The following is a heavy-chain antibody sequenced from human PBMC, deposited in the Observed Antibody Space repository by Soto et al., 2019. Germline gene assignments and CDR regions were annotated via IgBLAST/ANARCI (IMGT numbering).Heavy chain of an antibody. CDR2: IYYSGST. Sequence: SETLSLSCTVSGGSISSYYWSWIRQPPGKGLEWIGYIYYSGSTNYNPSLKSRVTISVDTSKNQFSLKLSSVTAADTAVYYCARCIAAAGFWFDPWGQGTLVTVSS. V-gene: IGHV4-59*01. CDR3: ARCIAAAGFWFDP. D-gene: IGHD6-13*01. CDR1: GGSISSYY. J-gene: IGHJ5*02.